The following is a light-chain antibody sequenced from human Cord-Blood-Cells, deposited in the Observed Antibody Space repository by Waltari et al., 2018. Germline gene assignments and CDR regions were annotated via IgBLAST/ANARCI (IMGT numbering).Light chain of an antibody. Sequence: EIELTQSPGTLSLSPGERATLSCRASQSVSSSYLAWYQQKPGQAPRLLIYGASSRATGIPDRFSGSGSGTDFTLTISRLEPEDFAVYYCQQYGSSPETFGQGTKLVIK. CDR1: QSVSSSY. J-gene: IGKJ2*01. CDR2: GAS. V-gene: IGKV3-20*01. CDR3: QQYGSSPET.